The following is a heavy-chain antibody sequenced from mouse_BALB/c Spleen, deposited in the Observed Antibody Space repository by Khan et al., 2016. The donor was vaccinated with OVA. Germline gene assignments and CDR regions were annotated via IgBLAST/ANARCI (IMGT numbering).Heavy chain of an antibody. V-gene: IGHV3-2*02. J-gene: IGHJ3*01. D-gene: IGHD3-3*01. CDR1: GYSITSDYA. CDR2: ISYSGST. Sequence: EVKLEVSGPGLVKPSQSLSLTCTVTGYSITSDYAWNWIRQFPGNKLEWMGYISYSGSTSYTPSLKSRISITRDTSKNQFFLQLNAVTTEDTATYCCTRGRAYWGQGTLVTVSA. CDR3: TRGRAY.